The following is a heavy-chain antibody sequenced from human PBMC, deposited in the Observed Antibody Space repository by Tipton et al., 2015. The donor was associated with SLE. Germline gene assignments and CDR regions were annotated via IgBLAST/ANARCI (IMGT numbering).Heavy chain of an antibody. D-gene: IGHD3-22*01. J-gene: IGHJ3*02. CDR3: ARANTYYYDSSGYVAFDI. CDR1: GGTFSSYA. Sequence: QVQLVQSGAEVKKPGSSVKVSCKASGGTFSSYAISWVRQAPGQGLEWMGGIIPIFGTANYAQKFQGRVTITADESTSTAYMELSSLRSEDTAVYYCARANTYYYDSSGYVAFDIWGQGTMVTVSS. V-gene: IGHV1-69*01. CDR2: IIPIFGTA.